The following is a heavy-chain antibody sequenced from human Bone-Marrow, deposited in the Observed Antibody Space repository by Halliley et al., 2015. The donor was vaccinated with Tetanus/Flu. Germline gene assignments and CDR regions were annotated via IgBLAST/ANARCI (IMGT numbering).Heavy chain of an antibody. V-gene: IGHV6-1*01. CDR2: TYYRSKWYN. Sequence: GLVKPSEILSLTCAIFGDTVSSNTAAWTWVRQSPSRGLEWLGRTYYRSKWYNDYAASVKSRVTIKADTPKNQFSLRLNSVTPEDTAVYYCVREIYPVNYHYGLDVWGRGTTVIVSS. CDR1: GDTVSSNTAA. J-gene: IGHJ6*02. CDR3: VREIYPVNYHYGLDV.